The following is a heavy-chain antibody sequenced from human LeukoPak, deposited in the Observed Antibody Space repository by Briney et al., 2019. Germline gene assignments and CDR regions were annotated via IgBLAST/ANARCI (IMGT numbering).Heavy chain of an antibody. D-gene: IGHD2-15*01. CDR3: ARDCSGGSCPPVYGMDV. J-gene: IGHJ6*02. CDR1: GFTFSSYS. Sequence: GGSLRLSCAASGFTFSSYSMNWVRQAPGKGLEWVSYISSSSSTIYYADSVKGRFTISRDNAKNSLYLQMNSLRAEDTAVYYCARDCSGGSCPPVYGMDVWGQGTTVTVSS. V-gene: IGHV3-48*01. CDR2: ISSSSSTI.